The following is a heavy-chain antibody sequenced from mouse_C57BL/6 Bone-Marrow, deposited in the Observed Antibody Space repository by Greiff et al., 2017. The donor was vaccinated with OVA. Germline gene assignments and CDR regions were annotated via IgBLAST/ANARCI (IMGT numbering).Heavy chain of an antibody. D-gene: IGHD1-1*01. J-gene: IGHJ1*03. V-gene: IGHV1-78*01. Sequence: VQLQHSDAELVKPGASVKISCKVSGYTFTDHTIHWMKQRPEQGLEWIGYIYPRDGSTKYNEKFKGKATLTADKSSSTAYMQLNSLTSEDSAVYFCARRGYYYGSSYWYFDVWGTGTTVTVSS. CDR3: ARRGYYYGSSYWYFDV. CDR2: IYPRDGST. CDR1: GYTFTDHT.